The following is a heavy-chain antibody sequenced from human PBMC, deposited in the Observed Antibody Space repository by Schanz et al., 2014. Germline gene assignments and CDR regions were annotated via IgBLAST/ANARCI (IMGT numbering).Heavy chain of an antibody. CDR3: AGGQRRTIGRPFGP. Sequence: QVQLVQSGAELRKPGTSVKVSCKTSGYTFSNDDINWVRQAIGQGPEWMGWMQPDSGKTHYAEKFQGGGAMTRNVTISTAYKELSSLASEDTAVYYCAGGQRRTIGRPFGPWGQGTLVTVSS. V-gene: IGHV1-8*01. J-gene: IGHJ5*02. D-gene: IGHD6-25*01. CDR2: MQPDSGKT. CDR1: GYTFSNDD.